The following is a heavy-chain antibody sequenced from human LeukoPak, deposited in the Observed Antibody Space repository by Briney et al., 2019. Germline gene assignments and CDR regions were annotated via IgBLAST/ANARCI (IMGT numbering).Heavy chain of an antibody. CDR2: IYSDNT. D-gene: IGHD3-3*01. J-gene: IGHJ6*03. CDR1: GFTVSSNS. V-gene: IGHV3-66*03. Sequence: GGSLRLSCTVSGFTVSSNSMSWVRQAPGKGLEWVSFIYSDNTHYSDSVKGRFTISRDNSKNTLYLQMNSLRAEDTAVYYCAKMAGVVISYYYMDVWGKGTTVTISS. CDR3: AKMAGVVISYYYMDV.